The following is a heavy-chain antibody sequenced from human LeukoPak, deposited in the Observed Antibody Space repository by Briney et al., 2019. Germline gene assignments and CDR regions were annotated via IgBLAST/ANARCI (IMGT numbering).Heavy chain of an antibody. D-gene: IGHD3-22*01. V-gene: IGHV3-9*03. Sequence: PGGSLRLSCAASGFTFDDYAMHWVRQAPGKGLEWVSGINWNSGSIGYADSVEGRFTVSRDNAKNSLYLQMKSLRAEDMALYYCARGLHYYYDSSGYYNWFDPWGQGTLVTVSS. CDR3: ARGLHYYYDSSGYYNWFDP. CDR1: GFTFDDYA. J-gene: IGHJ5*02. CDR2: INWNSGSI.